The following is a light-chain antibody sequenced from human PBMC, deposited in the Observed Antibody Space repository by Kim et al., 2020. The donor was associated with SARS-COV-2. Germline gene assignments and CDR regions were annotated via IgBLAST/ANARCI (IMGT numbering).Light chain of an antibody. Sequence: SSELTQDPAVSVALGQTVRITCQGDSLRSYYASWYQQKPGQTPVLVIYGKNNRPSGIPDRFSGSSSGNTASLTITGAQAEDEADYYYNSRDSSGDHPNCVFGAGTQLTVL. CDR1: SLRSYY. CDR3: NSRDSSGDHPNCV. CDR2: GKN. J-gene: IGLJ7*01. V-gene: IGLV3-19*01.